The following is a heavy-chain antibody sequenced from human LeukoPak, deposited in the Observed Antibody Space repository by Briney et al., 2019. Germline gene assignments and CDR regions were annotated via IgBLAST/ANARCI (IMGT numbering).Heavy chain of an antibody. D-gene: IGHD6-19*01. Sequence: GGSLRLSCAASGFTFSSYAMHWVRQAPGKGLEWVALISYDGSHKYYADSVKGRFTISRDNSKNTLYLQMNSLRAEGTAVYYCARSPLSIAVANHFDYWGQGTLVTVSS. V-gene: IGHV3-30*04. CDR3: ARSPLSIAVANHFDY. J-gene: IGHJ4*02. CDR1: GFTFSSYA. CDR2: ISYDGSHK.